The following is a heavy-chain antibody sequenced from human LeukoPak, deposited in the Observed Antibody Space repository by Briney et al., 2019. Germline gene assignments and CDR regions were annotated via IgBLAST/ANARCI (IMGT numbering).Heavy chain of an antibody. Sequence: GGSLRLSCTASGFTFSRYWMTWVRQAPGKGLEWVANIKEDGSAKYYVDSMKGRFTISRDNSKNSLYLQINSLRAEDTAVYYCARDSPGYGGYSYWGQGTLVTVSS. D-gene: IGHD5-12*01. CDR1: GFTFSRYW. J-gene: IGHJ4*02. V-gene: IGHV3-7*04. CDR3: ARDSPGYGGYSY. CDR2: IKEDGSAK.